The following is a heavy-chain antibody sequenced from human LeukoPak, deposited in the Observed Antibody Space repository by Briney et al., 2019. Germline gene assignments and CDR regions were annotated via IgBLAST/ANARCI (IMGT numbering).Heavy chain of an antibody. CDR3: AREYGSGSYHARSFDY. J-gene: IGHJ4*02. CDR2: INTNTGNP. Sequence: ASVKVSCKASGGTFSSYAISWVRQAPGQGLEWMGWINTNTGNPTYAQGFTGRFVFSLDTSVSTAYLQISSLKAEDTAVYYCAREYGSGSYHARSFDYWGQGTLVTVSS. CDR1: GGTFSSYA. V-gene: IGHV7-4-1*02. D-gene: IGHD3-10*01.